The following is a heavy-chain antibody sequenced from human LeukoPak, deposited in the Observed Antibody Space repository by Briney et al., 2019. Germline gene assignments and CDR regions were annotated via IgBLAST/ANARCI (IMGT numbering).Heavy chain of an antibody. CDR3: ARGVSGPYIPSY. CDR1: LVISRIDN. CDR2: ISRSSSYI. J-gene: IGHJ4*03. D-gene: IGHD1-1*01. Sequence: GGSQTPLCAASLVISRIDNENWVRQAPGKGLEWVSSISRSSSYIYYADSVKGRFTISRDNAKNSLYLQMNSLRAQDTAVYYFARGVSGPYIPSYWGHGALVSVSS. V-gene: IGHV3-21*01.